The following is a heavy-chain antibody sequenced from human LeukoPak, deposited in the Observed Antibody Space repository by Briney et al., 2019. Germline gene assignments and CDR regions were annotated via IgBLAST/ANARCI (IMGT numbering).Heavy chain of an antibody. Sequence: VASVKVSCKASGYTFTGYYMHWVRQAPGQGLEWMGWMNPNSGNTGYAQKFQGRVTMTRNTSISTAYMELSSLRSEDTAVYYCARGAEYYYDSSGYRFDYWGQGTLVTVSS. D-gene: IGHD3-22*01. CDR1: GYTFTGYY. CDR2: MNPNSGNT. CDR3: ARGAEYYYDSSGYRFDY. J-gene: IGHJ4*02. V-gene: IGHV1-8*02.